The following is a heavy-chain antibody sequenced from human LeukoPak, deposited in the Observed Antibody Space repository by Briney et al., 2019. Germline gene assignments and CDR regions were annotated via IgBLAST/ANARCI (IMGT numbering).Heavy chain of an antibody. J-gene: IGHJ6*03. CDR3: ARTMDSSGYYRYYYMDV. V-gene: IGHV3-48*03. D-gene: IGHD3-22*01. CDR2: ISSSGSTI. CDR1: GFTFSSYE. Sequence: GGSLRLSCAASGFTFSSYEMNWVRQAPGKGLEWVSYISSSGSTIYYADSVKGRFTISRDNAKNSLYLQMNSLRAEDTALYYCARTMDSSGYYRYYYMDVWGKGTTVTISS.